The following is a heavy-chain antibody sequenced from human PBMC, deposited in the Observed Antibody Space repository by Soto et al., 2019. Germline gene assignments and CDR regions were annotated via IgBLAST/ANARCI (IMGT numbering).Heavy chain of an antibody. D-gene: IGHD3-22*01. CDR2: ISAYNGNT. CDR1: GFTFTSYG. V-gene: IGHV1-18*04. Sequence: RASVKVSCKASGFTFTSYGISWVRQAPGQGLEWMGWISAYNGNTNYAQKLQGRVTMTTDTSTSTAYMELRSLRSDDTAVYYCASTMIVSDAFDIWGQGTMVTVSS. CDR3: ASTMIVSDAFDI. J-gene: IGHJ3*02.